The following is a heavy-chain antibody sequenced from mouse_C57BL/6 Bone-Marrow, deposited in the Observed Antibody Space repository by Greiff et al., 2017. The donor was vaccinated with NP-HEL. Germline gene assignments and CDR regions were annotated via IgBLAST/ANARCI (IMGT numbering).Heavy chain of an antibody. CDR3: ARYDYDGTWYAY. Sequence: VKLMESGPELVKPGASVTLSCKASGYSFTSYYIHWVKQRPGQGLEWIGWIYPGSGNTKYNEKFKGKATLTADTAYNPAYMQLSSLTSEDSAVYCCARYDYDGTWYAYWGQGTLVTVSA. D-gene: IGHD2-4*01. CDR1: GYSFTSYY. V-gene: IGHV1-66*01. CDR2: IYPGSGNT. J-gene: IGHJ3*01.